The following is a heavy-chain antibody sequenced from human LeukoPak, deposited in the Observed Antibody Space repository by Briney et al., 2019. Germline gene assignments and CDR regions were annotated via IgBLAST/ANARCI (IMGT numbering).Heavy chain of an antibody. CDR2: ISNNGGST. J-gene: IGHJ4*02. CDR3: VKGREAAAGRGFDY. Sequence: GGSLRLSCSASGFTFNNFAMHWVRQAPGKGLEYVSAISNNGGSTYYADSVKGRFTISRDNSNNMLYLQMSSLRVEDTAVYYCVKGREAAAGRGFDYWGQGTLVTVSP. CDR1: GFTFNNFA. V-gene: IGHV3-64D*06. D-gene: IGHD6-13*01.